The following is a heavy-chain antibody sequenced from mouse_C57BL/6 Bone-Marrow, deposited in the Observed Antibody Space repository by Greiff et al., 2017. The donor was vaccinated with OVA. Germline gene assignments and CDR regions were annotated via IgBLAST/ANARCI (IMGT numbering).Heavy chain of an antibody. CDR1: GYTFTSYG. CDR3: ARWDYDGAWFAY. V-gene: IGHV1-81*01. Sequence: QVQLQQSGAELARPGASVKLSCKASGYTFTSYGISWVKQRTGQGLEWIGEFYPRSGNTYYNEKFKGKATLTADKSSSTAYMELRSLTSEDSAVYFCARWDYDGAWFAYWGQGTLVTVSA. CDR2: FYPRSGNT. D-gene: IGHD2-4*01. J-gene: IGHJ3*01.